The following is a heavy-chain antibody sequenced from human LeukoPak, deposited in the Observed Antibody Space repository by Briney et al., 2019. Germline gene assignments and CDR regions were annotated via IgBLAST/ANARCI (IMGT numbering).Heavy chain of an antibody. D-gene: IGHD3-22*01. V-gene: IGHV4-4*02. J-gene: IGHJ4*02. Sequence: GTLSLTCAVSGGSISSSNWWSWVRQPPGKGLEWIGEIYHSGSTNYNPSLKSRVTISVDKFKNQFSLKLSSVTAADTAVYYCAIGCITMTDSCPDYWGQGTLVTVSS. CDR2: IYHSGST. CDR3: AIGCITMTDSCPDY. CDR1: GGSISSSNW.